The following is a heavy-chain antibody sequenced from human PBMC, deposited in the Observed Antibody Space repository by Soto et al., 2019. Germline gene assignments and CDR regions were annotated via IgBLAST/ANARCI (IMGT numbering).Heavy chain of an antibody. V-gene: IGHV3-23*01. J-gene: IGHJ4*02. CDR3: ARWSYLDY. CDR1: RFSFGSYA. CDR2: ISGSDGKT. Sequence: GGSLRLSCVASRFSFGSYALSWVRQAPGKGLEWVSTISGSDGKTFYADAVKGRFSISRDTSQNTLYLQMNSLRADDTAIYYCARWSYLDYWGQGTRVTVSS. D-gene: IGHD3-3*01.